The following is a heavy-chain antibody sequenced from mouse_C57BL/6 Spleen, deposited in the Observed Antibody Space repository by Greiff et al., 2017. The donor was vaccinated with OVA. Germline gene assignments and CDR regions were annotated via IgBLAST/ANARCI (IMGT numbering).Heavy chain of an antibody. CDR1: GFTFSSYA. Sequence: EVKVEESGGGLVKPGGSLKLSCAASGFTFSSYAMSWVRQTPEKRLEWVATLSDGGSYTYYPDNVKGRFTISRDTAKNNLYLQVSHLKSEDTAMYYCARDRGLRPHYAMDYWGQGTSVTVSS. V-gene: IGHV5-4*01. CDR2: LSDGGSYT. D-gene: IGHD2-4*01. J-gene: IGHJ4*01. CDR3: ARDRGLRPHYAMDY.